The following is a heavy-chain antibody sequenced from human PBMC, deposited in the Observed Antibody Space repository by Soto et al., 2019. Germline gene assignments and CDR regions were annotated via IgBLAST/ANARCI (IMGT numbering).Heavy chain of an antibody. D-gene: IGHD6-13*01. CDR1: GGTFSSYA. CDR2: IIPIFGTA. Sequence: QVQLVQSGAEVKKPGSSVKVSCKASGGTFSSYAISWVRQAPGQGLEWMGGIIPIFGTANYAQKFQGRVTITADESTSTAYRELSSLRTEDTAVYYCARGEAAAGYYYCYGMDVWGQGTTVTVSS. CDR3: ARGEAAAGYYYCYGMDV. J-gene: IGHJ6*02. V-gene: IGHV1-69*01.